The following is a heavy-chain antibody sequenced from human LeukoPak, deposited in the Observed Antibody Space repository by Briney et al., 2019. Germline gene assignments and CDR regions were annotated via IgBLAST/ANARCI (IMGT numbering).Heavy chain of an antibody. J-gene: IGHJ4*02. V-gene: IGHV4-59*08. CDR1: GGPISSYY. CDR2: IYYSGST. Sequence: SETLSLTCTVSGGPISSYYWSWIRQPPGKGLEWIGYIYYSGSTNYNPSLKSRVTISVDTSKNQFSLKLSSVTAADTAVYYCARHTGYASFDYWGQGTLVTVSS. CDR3: ARHTGYASFDY. D-gene: IGHD2-2*01.